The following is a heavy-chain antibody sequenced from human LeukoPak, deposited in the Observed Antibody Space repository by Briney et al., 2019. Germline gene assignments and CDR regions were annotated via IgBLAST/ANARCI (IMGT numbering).Heavy chain of an antibody. J-gene: IGHJ3*02. CDR1: GFTVSSNY. D-gene: IGHD3-22*01. CDR2: IYSGGST. CDR3: ASAGEPNYYDSSGYFDI. Sequence: GSLRLSCAASGFTVSSNYMSWVRQAPGKGLEWVSVIYSGGSTYYADSVKGRFTISRDNSKNTLYLQMNSLRAEDTAVYYCASAGEPNYYDSSGYFDIWGQGTMVTVSS. V-gene: IGHV3-66*01.